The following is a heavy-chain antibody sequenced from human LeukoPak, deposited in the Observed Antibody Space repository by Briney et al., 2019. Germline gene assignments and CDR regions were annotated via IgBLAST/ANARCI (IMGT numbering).Heavy chain of an antibody. D-gene: IGHD2-15*01. Sequence: SVKVSCKASGGTFSSYGISWVRQAPGQGLEWMGGIIPMFGTGNYAQKSQGRVTITADESTGTAYMELSSLRSEDTAVYYCARDQSNIVAAAPPFYYWGQGTLVTVSS. CDR1: GGTFSSYG. J-gene: IGHJ4*02. CDR2: IIPMFGTG. V-gene: IGHV1-69*13. CDR3: ARDQSNIVAAAPPFYY.